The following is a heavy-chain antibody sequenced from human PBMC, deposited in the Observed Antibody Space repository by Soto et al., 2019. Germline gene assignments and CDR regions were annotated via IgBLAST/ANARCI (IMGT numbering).Heavy chain of an antibody. Sequence: SETLSLTCTVSGGSISSGGYYWSWIRQHPGKGLEWIGYIYYSGSTYYNPSLKSRVTISVDTSKNQFSLKLSSVTAADTAVYYCARSPSRTFVVDYWGQGTLVTVS. J-gene: IGHJ4*02. CDR1: GGSISSGGYY. CDR3: ARSPSRTFVVDY. V-gene: IGHV4-31*03. CDR2: IYYSGST. D-gene: IGHD2-15*01.